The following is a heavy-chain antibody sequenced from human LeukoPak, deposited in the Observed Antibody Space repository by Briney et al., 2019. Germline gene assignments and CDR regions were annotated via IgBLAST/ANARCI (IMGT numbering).Heavy chain of an antibody. D-gene: IGHD6-19*01. V-gene: IGHV4-38-2*02. J-gene: IGHJ4*02. CDR2: IYHSGST. Sequence: PSETLSLTCTVSGYSISSGYYWGWIRQPAGKGLEWIGSIYHSGSTYYNPSLKSRVTISVDTSENQFSLKLSSVTAADTAVYYCARRDSSGWSYFDYWGQGTLVTVSS. CDR1: GYSISSGYY. CDR3: ARRDSSGWSYFDY.